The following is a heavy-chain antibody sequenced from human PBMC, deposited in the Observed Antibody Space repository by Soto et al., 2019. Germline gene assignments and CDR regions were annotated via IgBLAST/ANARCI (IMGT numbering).Heavy chain of an antibody. D-gene: IGHD3-22*01. CDR3: ARVANYYDSSGYYYIVNWFDP. V-gene: IGHV1-18*01. Sequence: ASVKVSCKASGYTFTSYGISWVRQAPGQGLEWMGWISAYNGNTNYAQKLQGRVTMTTDTSTSTAYMELRSLRSDDTAVYYCARVANYYDSSGYYYIVNWFDPWGQGTLVTVSS. CDR2: ISAYNGNT. J-gene: IGHJ5*02. CDR1: GYTFTSYG.